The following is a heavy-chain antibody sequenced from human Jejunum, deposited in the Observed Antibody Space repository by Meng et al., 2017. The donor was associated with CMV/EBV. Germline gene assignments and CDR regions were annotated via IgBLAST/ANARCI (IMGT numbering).Heavy chain of an antibody. CDR1: GGSLSSTTYY. CDR2: IYYSGTT. Sequence: TFSGGSLSSTTYYWGWIRQPPGKGLEWIGDIYYSGTTYYNPSLKSRLTISLDTSKNHFSLRLSSVTAADTALYYCARSSTSGFDPWGQGTLVTVSS. J-gene: IGHJ5*02. CDR3: ARSSTSGFDP. V-gene: IGHV4-39*07. D-gene: IGHD2-2*01.